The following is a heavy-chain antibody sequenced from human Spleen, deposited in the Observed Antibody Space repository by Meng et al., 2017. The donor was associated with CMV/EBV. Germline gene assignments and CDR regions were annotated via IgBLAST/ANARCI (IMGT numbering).Heavy chain of an antibody. V-gene: IGHV5-51*01. CDR3: ARHSARRYSYGYYYYYGMDV. D-gene: IGHD5-18*01. J-gene: IGHJ6*02. Sequence: GGSLRLSCKGSGYSFTRYWIGWVRQMPGKGLEWMGIIYPGDSDTRYSPSFQGQVTISADKSISTAYLQWSSLKASDTAMYYCARHSARRYSYGYYYYYGMDVWGQGTTVTVSS. CDR1: GYSFTRYW. CDR2: IYPGDSDT.